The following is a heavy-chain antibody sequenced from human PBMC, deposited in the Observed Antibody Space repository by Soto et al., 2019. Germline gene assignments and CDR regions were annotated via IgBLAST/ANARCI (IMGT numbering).Heavy chain of an antibody. CDR2: ISYDGSNK. CDR1: VFPCSSYA. D-gene: IGHD6-19*01. V-gene: IGHV3-30-3*01. Sequence: PGGCLRLSCAASVFPCSSYAMHRVRQAPGKGLEWVAVISYDGSNKYYADSVKRRFTISRDNSKNTLYLQMNSLRAEDTAVYYCARDVTAVAGNWDYYGMDVWGQGTTVTVSS. J-gene: IGHJ6*02. CDR3: ARDVTAVAGNWDYYGMDV.